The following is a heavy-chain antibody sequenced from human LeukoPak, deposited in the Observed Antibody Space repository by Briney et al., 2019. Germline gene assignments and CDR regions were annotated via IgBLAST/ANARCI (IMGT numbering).Heavy chain of an antibody. CDR1: GFNFMSYP. CDR3: ARIAYCGGDCYSFYFDY. Sequence: GGSLRLSRATCGFNFMSYPMNWVRQAPGKGLEWVSSLSSSSSYIYYADSVKGRFTISRDNAKKSLYLQMNGLRAEDTAVYYCARIAYCGGDCYSFYFDYWGQGVLVTVSS. D-gene: IGHD2-21*02. V-gene: IGHV3-21*01. CDR2: LSSSSSYI. J-gene: IGHJ4*02.